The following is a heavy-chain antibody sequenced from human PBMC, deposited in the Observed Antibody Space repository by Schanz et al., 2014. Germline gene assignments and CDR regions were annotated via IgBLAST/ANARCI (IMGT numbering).Heavy chain of an antibody. CDR1: GFTVSSNH. J-gene: IGHJ4*02. Sequence: EGQLAESGGGLVQPGGSLRLSCAVSGFTVSSNHMSWVRQAPGKGLEWVSVIYSGIGAYYADSVKDRFTVARDNSKNAVYLQMNRLRAENTAVYYGARDRRYCSGGSCLTFDYWGQGTLVTVSS. CDR2: IYSGIGA. D-gene: IGHD2-15*01. V-gene: IGHV3-66*01. CDR3: ARDRRYCSGGSCLTFDY.